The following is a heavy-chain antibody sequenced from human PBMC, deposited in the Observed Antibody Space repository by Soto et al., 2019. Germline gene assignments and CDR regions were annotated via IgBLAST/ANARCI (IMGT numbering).Heavy chain of an antibody. CDR3: ARQTASILSQGDFDY. J-gene: IGHJ4*02. D-gene: IGHD2-8*01. CDR1: GDSITSSRYY. V-gene: IGHV4-39*01. CDR2: IYYSGST. Sequence: QLQLQESGPGVLKPSETLSLTCSVSGDSITSSRYYWGWIRQSPQTGLEWIGSIYYSGSTFYNPSLKSRVTVSVDTSKNQFSLKLTSVSAADTSLYFCARQTASILSQGDFDYWGQGTLVTVSS.